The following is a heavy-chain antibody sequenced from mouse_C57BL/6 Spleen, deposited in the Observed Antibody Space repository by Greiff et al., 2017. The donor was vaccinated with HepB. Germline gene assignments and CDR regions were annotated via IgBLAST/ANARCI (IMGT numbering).Heavy chain of an antibody. CDR3: ARVHHGSSQFAY. CDR1: GYTFTSYW. D-gene: IGHD1-1*01. J-gene: IGHJ3*01. Sequence: QVQLQQPGAELVMPGASVKLSCKASGYTFTSYWMHWVKQRPGQGLEWIGEIDPSDSYTNYNQKFKGKSTLTVDKSSSTAYMQLSSLTSEDSAVYYCARVHHGSSQFAYWGQGTLVTVSA. V-gene: IGHV1-69*01. CDR2: IDPSDSYT.